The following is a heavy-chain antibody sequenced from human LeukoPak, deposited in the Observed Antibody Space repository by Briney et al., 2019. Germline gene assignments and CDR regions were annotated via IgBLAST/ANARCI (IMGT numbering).Heavy chain of an antibody. CDR2: INPSGGST. D-gene: IGHD5-18*01. CDR1: GYTFTSYY. Sequence: ASVKVSCKASGYTFTSYYMHWVRQAPGQGLEWMGIINPSGGSTSYAQKFQGRVTITADESTSTAYMELSSLRSEDTAVYYCARDPLRKTVDTAMDENGDWGQGTLVTVSS. CDR3: ARDPLRKTVDTAMDENGD. J-gene: IGHJ4*02. V-gene: IGHV1-46*01.